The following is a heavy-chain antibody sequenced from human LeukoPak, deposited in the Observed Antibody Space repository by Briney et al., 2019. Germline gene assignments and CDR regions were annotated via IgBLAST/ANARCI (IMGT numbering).Heavy chain of an antibody. CDR2: ISAYNGNT. D-gene: IGHD2-2*02. CDR1: GYTFTSYG. CDR3: ARDWGYCSSTSCYIGQYYFDY. J-gene: IGHJ4*02. V-gene: IGHV1-18*01. Sequence: GASVKVSCKASGYTFTSYGISWVRQAPGQGLEWVGWISAYNGNTNYAQKLQGRVTMTTDTSTSTDYMELRSLRSDDTDMYYYARDWGYCSSTSCYIGQYYFDYWGQGTLVTVSS.